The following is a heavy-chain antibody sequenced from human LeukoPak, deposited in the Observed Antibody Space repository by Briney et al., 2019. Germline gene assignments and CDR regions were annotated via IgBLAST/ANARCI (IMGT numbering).Heavy chain of an antibody. CDR3: ARDLDCSGGSCYSY. CDR1: GFTVSSNY. Sequence: QPGGSLRLSCAASGFTVSSNYMRWVRQAPGKGLEWVSVIYSGGSTYYADSVKGRFTISRDNSKNTLYLQLNSLIAEDTAVYYCARDLDCSGGSCYSYWGQGTLVTVSS. V-gene: IGHV3-66*02. CDR2: IYSGGST. J-gene: IGHJ4*02. D-gene: IGHD2-15*01.